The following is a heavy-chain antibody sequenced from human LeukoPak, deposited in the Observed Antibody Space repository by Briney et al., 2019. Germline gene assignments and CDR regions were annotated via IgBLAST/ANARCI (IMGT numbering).Heavy chain of an antibody. Sequence: GASVKVSCKASGYTFINFYIHWVRQAPGQGLEWMGVINPSGGSTDYAQKLQGRVTMTTDTSTSTAYMELRSLRSDDTAVYYCARVSHPLRYFDWLSQRKNYFDYWGQGTLVTVSS. D-gene: IGHD3-9*01. J-gene: IGHJ4*02. CDR2: INPSGGST. CDR3: ARVSHPLRYFDWLSQRKNYFDY. V-gene: IGHV1-46*01. CDR1: GYTFINFY.